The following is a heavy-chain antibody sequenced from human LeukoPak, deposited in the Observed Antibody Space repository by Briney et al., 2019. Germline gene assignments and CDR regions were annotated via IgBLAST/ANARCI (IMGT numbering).Heavy chain of an antibody. J-gene: IGHJ3*02. CDR1: GGSISSGDYY. D-gene: IGHD2-2*01. CDR2: IYYSGST. CDR3: ASGYCSSTSCYQGDAFDI. Sequence: SQTLSLTCTVSGGSISSGDYYWSWIRQPPGKGLEWIVYIYYSGSTYYSPSLKSRVTISVDTPKNQFSLKLSSVTAADTAVYYCASGYCSSTSCYQGDAFDIWGQGTMVTVSS. V-gene: IGHV4-30-4*08.